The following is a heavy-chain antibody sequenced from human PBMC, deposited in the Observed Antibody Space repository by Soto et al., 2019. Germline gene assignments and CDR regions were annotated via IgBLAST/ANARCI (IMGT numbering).Heavy chain of an antibody. J-gene: IGHJ6*03. V-gene: IGHV3-23*01. CDR1: GFTFSSYA. D-gene: IGHD1-7*01. CDR3: AKEGELTAFYYYYYYMDV. CDR2: ISGSGGST. Sequence: GGSLRLSCAASGFTFSSYAMSWVRQAPGKGLEWVSAISGSGGSTYYADSVKGRFTISRDNSKNTLYLQMNSLRAEDTAVYYCAKEGELTAFYYYYYYMDVWGKGTTVTVSS.